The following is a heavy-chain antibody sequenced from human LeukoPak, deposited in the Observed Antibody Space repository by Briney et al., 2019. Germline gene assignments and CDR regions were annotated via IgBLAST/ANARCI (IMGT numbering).Heavy chain of an antibody. J-gene: IGHJ4*02. CDR2: INPDNGVT. V-gene: IGHV1-2*02. D-gene: IGHD3-22*01. CDR1: GYTFTGYY. Sequence: ASVKVSCKASGYTFTGYYIHWVRQAPGQGLEWMGWINPDNGVTNYAQKFQGRVTMIRDTSISTAYMELSRLRSDDPAVYYCARGSYYYDSSGYYPYDYWGQGTLVTVSS. CDR3: ARGSYYYDSSGYYPYDY.